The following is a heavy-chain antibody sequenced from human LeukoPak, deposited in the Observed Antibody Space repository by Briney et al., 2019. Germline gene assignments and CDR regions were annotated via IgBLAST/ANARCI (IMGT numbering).Heavy chain of an antibody. Sequence: GGPLRLSCAASGFTFSSYAMSWVRQAPGKGLEWVSAIRGSGGSTYYAESVKGRFTISRDNSKNTLYLQMNSLRAEDTAVYYCAKAGTFGVVTDFDYWGQGTLVTVSS. CDR1: GFTFSSYA. CDR3: AKAGTFGVVTDFDY. D-gene: IGHD3-3*01. V-gene: IGHV3-23*01. CDR2: IRGSGGST. J-gene: IGHJ4*02.